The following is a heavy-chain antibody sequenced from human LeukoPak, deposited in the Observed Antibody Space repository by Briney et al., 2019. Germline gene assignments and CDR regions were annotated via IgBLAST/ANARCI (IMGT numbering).Heavy chain of an antibody. J-gene: IGHJ4*02. CDR3: ARDSGSRAAGTYIRKAAYFDY. D-gene: IGHD6-13*01. CDR2: INAGNGNT. CDR1: GYTFTSYA. Sequence: ASVKVSCKASGYTFTSYAMHWVRQAPGQRLEWMGWINAGNGNTKYSQKFQGRVTITRDASASTAYMELSSLRSEDTAVYYCARDSGSRAAGTYIRKAAYFDYWGQGTLVTVSS. V-gene: IGHV1-3*01.